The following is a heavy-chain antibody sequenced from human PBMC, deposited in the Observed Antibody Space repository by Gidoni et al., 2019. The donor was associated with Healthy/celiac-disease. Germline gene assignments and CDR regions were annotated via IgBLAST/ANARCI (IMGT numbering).Heavy chain of an antibody. D-gene: IGHD1-26*01. J-gene: IGHJ4*02. CDR3: ARIEYYVSGPPN. Sequence: VKLVQSGAEVKKTGASVTVSCKASGYTFTGYYMHWVRQAPGQGLEWLGWINPNRGGTNYAQKFQVRVTMTRDTSISTAYLELSRLRSDDTAVYYCARIEYYVSGPPNWGQGTLVTVSS. V-gene: IGHV1-2*02. CDR2: INPNRGGT. CDR1: GYTFTGYY.